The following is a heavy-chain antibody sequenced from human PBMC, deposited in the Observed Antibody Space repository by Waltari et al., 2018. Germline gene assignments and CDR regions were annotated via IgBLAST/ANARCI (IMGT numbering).Heavy chain of an antibody. CDR2: SRTEAIDT. J-gene: IGHJ6*02. CDR1: GFTFSSFW. CDR3: ARVSRRTYRSPVPGRHYYYGMDV. D-gene: IGHD1-1*01. Sequence: EEQLVESGGGLVQPGDSLRLSCAASGFTFSSFWMNWVRQAPGRGPLWVSRSRTEAIDTTYADSVKGRFTSSRDNARNTLYLQMNRLRAEDTAGYFCARVSRRTYRSPVPGRHYYYGMDVWGQGTTVTVSS. V-gene: IGHV3-74*03.